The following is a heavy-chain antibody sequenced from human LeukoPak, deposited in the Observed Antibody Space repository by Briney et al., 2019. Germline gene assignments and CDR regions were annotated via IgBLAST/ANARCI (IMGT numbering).Heavy chain of an antibody. J-gene: IGHJ3*02. CDR3: ARDHLRDAFDI. CDR1: GGSISSYY. V-gene: IGHV4-59*01. CDR2: IYYSGST. Sequence: SETLSLTCTVSGGSISSYYWSWIRQPPGKGLEWIGYIYYSGSTNYNPSLKSRVTISVDTSKNQFSLKLSSVTAADTAVYYCARDHLRDAFDIWGQGTMVTVSS.